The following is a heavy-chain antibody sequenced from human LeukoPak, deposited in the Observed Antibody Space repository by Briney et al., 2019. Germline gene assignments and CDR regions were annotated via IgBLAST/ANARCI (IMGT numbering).Heavy chain of an antibody. CDR1: GFTFSSYA. CDR2: ISYDGSNK. Sequence: PGGSLRLSCAASGFTFSSYAMHWVRQAPGKGLEWVAVISYDGSNKYYADSVKGRFTISRDNSKNTLYLQMNSLRAEDTAVYFCAKGRGLGGSSSWAFDIWGQGTMVTVSS. V-gene: IGHV3-30-3*01. CDR3: AKGRGLGGSSSWAFDI. D-gene: IGHD6-6*01. J-gene: IGHJ3*02.